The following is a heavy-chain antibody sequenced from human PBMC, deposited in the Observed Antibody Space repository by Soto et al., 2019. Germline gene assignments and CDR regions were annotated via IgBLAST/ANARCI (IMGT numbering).Heavy chain of an antibody. CDR3: ARGGRGGFDY. J-gene: IGHJ4*02. V-gene: IGHV3-74*01. Sequence: EVHLVESGGGLVQPGGSLRLSCAASGFTFTTYWMHWVRQAPGKGLVWVSRISGDGSSTDYADSVKGRLTLSRDNARNTLFLQMNSLRAEDKAVYYCARGGRGGFDYWGQGALVTVSS. CDR1: GFTFTTYW. D-gene: IGHD3-16*01. CDR2: ISGDGSST.